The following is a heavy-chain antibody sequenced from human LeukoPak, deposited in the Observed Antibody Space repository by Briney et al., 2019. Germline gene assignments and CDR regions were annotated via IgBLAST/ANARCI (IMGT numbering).Heavy chain of an antibody. V-gene: IGHV4-39*01. D-gene: IGHD3-22*01. J-gene: IGHJ4*02. CDR1: GGSISSSSYY. CDR3: ASQYYYDSSGYYLLDY. Sequence: SETLSLTCTVSGGSISSSSYYWGWIRQPPGKGLEWIGSIYYSGSTYYNPSLKSRVTISVDTSKNQFSLKLSSVTAADTAVYYCASQYYYDSSGYYLLDYWGQGTLVTVSS. CDR2: IYYSGST.